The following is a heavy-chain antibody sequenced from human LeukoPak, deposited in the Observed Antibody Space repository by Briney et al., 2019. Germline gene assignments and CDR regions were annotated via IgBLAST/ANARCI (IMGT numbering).Heavy chain of an antibody. V-gene: IGHV3-30*02. Sequence: GGSLRLSCAAFGFSFSTYAMSWVRQAPGKGLEWVAFIRYDGSNKYYADSVKGRFTISRDNSKNTLYLQMNSLRAEDTAVYYCAKGEARVAAATPFDYWGQGTLVTVSS. D-gene: IGHD6-13*01. CDR3: AKGEARVAAATPFDY. CDR2: IRYDGSNK. CDR1: GFSFSTYA. J-gene: IGHJ4*02.